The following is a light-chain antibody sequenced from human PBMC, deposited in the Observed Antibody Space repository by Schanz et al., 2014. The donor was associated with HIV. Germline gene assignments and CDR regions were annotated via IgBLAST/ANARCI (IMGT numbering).Light chain of an antibody. V-gene: IGLV2-14*01. CDR1: SSDVGGYNY. J-gene: IGLJ3*02. CDR3: SSYTTSSTLG. CDR2: DVS. Sequence: QSALTQPASVSGSPGQSITISCTGTSSDVGGYNYVSWYQQHPGKAPELMIYDVSNRPSGVSNRFSGSKSGNTASLTISGLQAEDEDDYYCSSYTTSSTLGFGGGTKLTVL.